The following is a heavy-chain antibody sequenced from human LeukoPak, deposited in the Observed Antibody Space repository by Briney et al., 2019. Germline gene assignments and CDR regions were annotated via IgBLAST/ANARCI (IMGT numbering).Heavy chain of an antibody. CDR1: GFTFRNYW. D-gene: IGHD2-15*01. J-gene: IGHJ4*02. V-gene: IGHV3-7*01. CDR2: TKLDGCAE. Sequence: GGSLRLSCAASGFTFRNYWMGWVRQAPGKGLEWVANTKLDGCAEYYADSVRGRFTTSRDNANNVLYLQMNRLRAEDTAVYYCARDGGLNTNFDCWGQGTLVTVSS. CDR3: ARDGGLNTNFDC.